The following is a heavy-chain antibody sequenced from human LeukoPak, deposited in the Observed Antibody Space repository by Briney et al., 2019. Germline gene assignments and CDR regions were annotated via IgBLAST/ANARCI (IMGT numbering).Heavy chain of an antibody. V-gene: IGHV3-48*04. CDR1: GFTFSSYS. Sequence: QAGGSLRLSCAASGFTFSSYSMNWVRQAPGKGLEWASYISSSSSTIYYADSVKGRFTISRDNAKNSLYLQMNSLRAEDTALYYCARDGVVAAAGTRGGAFDIWGQGTMVTVSS. D-gene: IGHD6-13*01. CDR3: ARDGVVAAAGTRGGAFDI. CDR2: ISSSSSTI. J-gene: IGHJ3*02.